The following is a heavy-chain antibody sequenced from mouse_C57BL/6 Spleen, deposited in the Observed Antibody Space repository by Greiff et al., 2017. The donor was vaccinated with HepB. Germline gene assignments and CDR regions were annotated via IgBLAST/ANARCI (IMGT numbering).Heavy chain of an antibody. V-gene: IGHV5-9*01. D-gene: IGHD1-1*01. CDR3: ARRGTTVVGGAMDY. CDR1: GFTFSSYT. J-gene: IGHJ4*01. Sequence: EVKLVESGGGLVKPGGSLKLSCAASGFTFSSYTMSWVRQTPEKRLEWVATISGGGGNTYYPDSVKGRFTISRDNAKNTLYLQMSSLRSEDTALYYCARRGTTVVGGAMDYWGQGTSVTVSS. CDR2: ISGGGGNT.